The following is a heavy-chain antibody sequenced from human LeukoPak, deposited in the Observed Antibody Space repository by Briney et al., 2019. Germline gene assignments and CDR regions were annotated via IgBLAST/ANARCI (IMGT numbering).Heavy chain of an antibody. CDR2: ISVRSNYI. CDR1: GYTFSSFS. J-gene: IGHJ6*03. CDR3: AKDRSGMTTYQWRVYYYCYMDV. D-gene: IGHD4-11*01. V-gene: IGHV3-21*01. Sequence: KTGGSLRLSCAASGYTFSSFSINWVRQAPGKGLEWVSSISVRSNYIYYADSVRGRFSISRDDARDSLYLQMNSLRAEDTAVYYCAKDRSGMTTYQWRVYYYCYMDVWGKGTTVTVSS.